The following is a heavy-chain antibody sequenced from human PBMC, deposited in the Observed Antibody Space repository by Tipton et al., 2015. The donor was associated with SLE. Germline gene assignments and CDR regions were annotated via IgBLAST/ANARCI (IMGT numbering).Heavy chain of an antibody. CDR3: ARYGYSYGYADPFDI. D-gene: IGHD5-18*01. V-gene: IGHV5-10-1*01. J-gene: IGHJ3*02. CDR2: IDPSDSYT. Sequence: VQLVQSGAEVKKPGESLRISCKGSGYSFTSYWISWVRQMPGKGLEWMGRIDPSDSYTNYSPSFQGHVTISADKSISTAYLQWSSLKASDTAMYYCARYGYSYGYADPFDIWGQGTMVTVSS. CDR1: GYSFTSYW.